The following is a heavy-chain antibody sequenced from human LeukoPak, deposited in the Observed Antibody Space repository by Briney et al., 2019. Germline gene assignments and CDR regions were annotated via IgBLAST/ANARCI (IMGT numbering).Heavy chain of an antibody. CDR2: ISTYNGNT. J-gene: IGHJ4*02. D-gene: IGHD2-21*02. CDR1: GYSFTCYG. Sequence: ASVMVSCKASGYSFTCYGLSWVRQAPGQWLELMGWISTYNGNTNYAQKLQGRVTMTTDTSTSTAYMELRSLRSDDTAVYYCARGGDCGGDCFLYWGQGTLVTVSS. V-gene: IGHV1-18*01. CDR3: ARGGDCGGDCFLY.